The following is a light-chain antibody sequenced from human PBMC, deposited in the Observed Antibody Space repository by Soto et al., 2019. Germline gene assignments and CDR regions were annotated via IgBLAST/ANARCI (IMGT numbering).Light chain of an antibody. Sequence: DIQMTQSPSTLSASVGDRVSITCRASQSINTWLAWYRQKPGKAPNLLIYKASSLESGVPSRFSGSRSGTEFTLTLRSLQTDDFANYYGQQYNNYPWTFGQGTKVEIK. CDR1: QSINTW. V-gene: IGKV1-5*03. CDR2: KAS. CDR3: QQYNNYPWT. J-gene: IGKJ1*01.